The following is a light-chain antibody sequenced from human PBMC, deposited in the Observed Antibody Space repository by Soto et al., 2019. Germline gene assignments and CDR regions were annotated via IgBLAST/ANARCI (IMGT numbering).Light chain of an antibody. V-gene: IGKV3D-15*01. CDR2: GAS. J-gene: IGKJ4*01. CDR3: QQYDDWLRLT. Sequence: EIVMTQSPATLSVSPVERATLSCMASQSVSSNLAWYQQKPGQAPRLLIFGASSRATGIPARFSGSGSGTEFNLTISSLQSEDFAVYFCQQYDDWLRLTFGGGTKVDIK. CDR1: QSVSSN.